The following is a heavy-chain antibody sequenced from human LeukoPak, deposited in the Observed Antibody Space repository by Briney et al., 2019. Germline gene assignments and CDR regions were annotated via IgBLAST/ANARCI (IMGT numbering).Heavy chain of an antibody. D-gene: IGHD2-2*01. CDR1: GGTFSSYT. J-gene: IGHJ6*02. Sequence: SVKVSCKASGGTFSSYTISWVRHAPGQGLEWMGRIIPILGIVNYAQKFQGRVTITADKSTSTAYMELSSLRSEDTAVYYCARENLYCSSTSCPPGMDVWGQGTTVTVSS. CDR3: ARENLYCSSTSCPPGMDV. CDR2: IIPILGIV. V-gene: IGHV1-69*04.